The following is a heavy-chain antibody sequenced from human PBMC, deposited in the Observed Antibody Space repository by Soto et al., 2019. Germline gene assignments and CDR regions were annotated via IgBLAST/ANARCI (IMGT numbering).Heavy chain of an antibody. CDR3: AKAHQEVVAAALDY. CDR2: ISWNSGSI. J-gene: IGHJ4*02. D-gene: IGHD2-15*01. Sequence: GGSLRLSCAASGFTFDDYAMHWVLQAPGKGLEWVSGISWNSGSIGYADSVKGRFTISRDNAKNSLYLQMNSLRAEDTALYYCAKAHQEVVAAALDYWGQGTLVTVSS. CDR1: GFTFDDYA. V-gene: IGHV3-9*01.